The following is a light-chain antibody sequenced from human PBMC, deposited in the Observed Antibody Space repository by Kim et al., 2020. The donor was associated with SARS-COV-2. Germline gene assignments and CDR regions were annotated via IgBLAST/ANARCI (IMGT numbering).Light chain of an antibody. V-gene: IGLV6-57*03. J-gene: IGLJ3*02. CDR1: IGSIASNY. CDR2: EDN. CDR3: QSYDSSNWV. Sequence: GKTVTISCPRSIGSIASNYVQWYQQRPGSAPTTVIYEDNQRPSGVPDRFSGSIDSSSNSASLTISGLKTEDEADYYCQSYDSSNWVFGGGTKLTVL.